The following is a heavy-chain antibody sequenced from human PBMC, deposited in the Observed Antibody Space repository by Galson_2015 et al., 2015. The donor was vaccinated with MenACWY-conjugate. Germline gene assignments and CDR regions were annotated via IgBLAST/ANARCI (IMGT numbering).Heavy chain of an antibody. V-gene: IGHV3-30*04. CDR3: ARRGDQDYYDSSGYSPSEIDY. CDR2: ISYDGSNK. CDR1: GFTFSSYA. D-gene: IGHD3-22*01. J-gene: IGHJ4*02. Sequence: SLRLSCAASGFTFSSYAMHWVRQAPGKGLEWVAVISYDGSNKYYADSVKGRFTISRDNSKNTLYLQMNSLRAEDTAVYYCARRGDQDYYDSSGYSPSEIDYWGQGTLVTVSS.